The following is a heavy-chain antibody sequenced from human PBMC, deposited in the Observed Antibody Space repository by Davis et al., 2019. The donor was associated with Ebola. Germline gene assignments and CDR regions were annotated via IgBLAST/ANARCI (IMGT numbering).Heavy chain of an antibody. CDR3: AREPVDY. V-gene: IGHV3-48*04. CDR1: GFTFSSYS. J-gene: IGHJ4*02. CDR2: ISSSSSTI. Sequence: GESLKISCAASGFTFSSYSMNWVRQAPGKGLEWVSYISSSSSTIYYADSVKGRFTISRDNAKNSLYLQMNSLRAEDTAVYYCAREPVDYWGQGTLVTVSS.